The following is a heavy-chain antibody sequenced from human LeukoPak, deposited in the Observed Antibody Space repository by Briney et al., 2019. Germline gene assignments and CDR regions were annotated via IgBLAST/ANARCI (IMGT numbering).Heavy chain of an antibody. J-gene: IGHJ4*02. CDR3: AKDRRYYYGSGSSLDF. D-gene: IGHD3-10*01. CDR2: VTGSGTT. CDR1: GFTFGNYA. V-gene: IGHV3-23*01. Sequence: GGSLRLSCVASGFTFGNYAMSWVRQAPGKGLEWVSVVTGSGTTYYTDSVQGRFTVSRDNAKNTLFLQMNNLGAEDTAIYYCAKDRRYYYGSGSSLDFWGQGTLVIVFS.